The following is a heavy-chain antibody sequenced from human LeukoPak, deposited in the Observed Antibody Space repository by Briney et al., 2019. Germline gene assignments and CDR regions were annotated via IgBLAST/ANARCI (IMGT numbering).Heavy chain of an antibody. Sequence: GGSLRLSCAASGFSFSVYEMHWVRQAPGKGLEWVAFIRYDGSNKYYADSVKGRFTISRDNSKNTLYLQMNSLRAEDTAVYYCAKDIRAYCGGDCYFDYWGQGTLVTVSS. V-gene: IGHV3-30*02. J-gene: IGHJ4*02. D-gene: IGHD2-21*02. CDR3: AKDIRAYCGGDCYFDY. CDR1: GFSFSVYE. CDR2: IRYDGSNK.